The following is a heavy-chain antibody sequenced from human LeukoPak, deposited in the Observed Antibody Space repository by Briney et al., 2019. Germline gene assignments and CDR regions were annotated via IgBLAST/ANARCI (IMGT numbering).Heavy chain of an antibody. D-gene: IGHD6-13*01. CDR3: ARLGPRVAAGPYTKYYYYYYYMDV. J-gene: IGHJ6*03. V-gene: IGHV4-34*01. CDR1: GGSFSGYY. CDR2: INHSGST. Sequence: SETLSLTCAVYGGSFSGYYWSWIRQPPGKGLEWIGEINHSGSTNYNPSLKSRVTISVDTSKNQFSLKLSSVTAADTAVYYCARLGPRVAAGPYTKYYYYYYYMDVWGKGTTVTISS.